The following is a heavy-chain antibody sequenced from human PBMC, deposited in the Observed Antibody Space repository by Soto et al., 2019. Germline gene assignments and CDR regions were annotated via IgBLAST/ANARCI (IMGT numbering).Heavy chain of an antibody. CDR2: ISSSSSYI. J-gene: IGHJ3*02. D-gene: IGHD6-19*01. V-gene: IGHV3-21*01. CDR3: AKARRSSGGWYSKGLKTPKELDAFDI. Sequence: KTGGSLRLSCAASGFTFSSYSMNWVRQAPGKGLEWVSSISSSSSYIYYADSVKGRFTISRDNAKNSLYLQMNSLRAEDTAVYYCAKARRSSGGWYSKGLKTPKELDAFDIWGQGTMVTVSS. CDR1: GFTFSSYS.